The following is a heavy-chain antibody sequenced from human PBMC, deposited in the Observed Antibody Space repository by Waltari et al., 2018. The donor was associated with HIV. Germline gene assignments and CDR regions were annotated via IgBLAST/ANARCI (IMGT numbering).Heavy chain of an antibody. CDR2: MGAAGDT. V-gene: IGHV3-13*01. Sequence: EVEMVESGGGSVQPGGSLRLSCAASGFAFSWLDMHWVRQAMGKSRGWVSAMGAAGDTYYPKSVKGRFTVSRENGKNSLYLQMNNLRVDDAAMYYCVRGNGWYGPYYFDYWGRGTLVTVSS. J-gene: IGHJ4*02. CDR3: VRGNGWYGPYYFDY. D-gene: IGHD6-19*01. CDR1: GFAFSWLD.